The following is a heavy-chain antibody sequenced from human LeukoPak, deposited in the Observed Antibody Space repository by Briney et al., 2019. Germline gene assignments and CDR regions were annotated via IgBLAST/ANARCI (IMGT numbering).Heavy chain of an antibody. CDR3: ARGSTMGATDAFDI. V-gene: IGHV3-48*01. CDR1: GFTFSSYS. D-gene: IGHD1-26*01. J-gene: IGHJ3*02. Sequence: SLRLSCAASGFTFSSYSMNWVRQAPGKGLEWVSYISSSSSTIYYADSVKGRFTISRDNAKNSLYLQMSSPRAEDTAVYYCARGSTMGATDAFDIWGQGTTVTVSS. CDR2: ISSSSSTI.